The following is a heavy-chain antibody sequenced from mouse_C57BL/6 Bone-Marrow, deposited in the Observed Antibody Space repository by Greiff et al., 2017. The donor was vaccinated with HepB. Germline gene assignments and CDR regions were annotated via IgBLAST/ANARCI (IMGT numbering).Heavy chain of an antibody. D-gene: IGHD1-1*01. J-gene: IGHJ3*01. CDR2: IYPGNSDT. Sequence: EVQLVESGTVLARPGASVKMSCKTSGYTFTSYWMHWVKQRPGQGLEWIGAIYPGNSDTSYNQKFKGKAKLTAVTSASTAYMELSGLTNEDSAVYYCTNVMDYYGSSAWFAYWGQGTLVTVSA. CDR3: TNVMDYYGSSAWFAY. CDR1: GYTFTSYW. V-gene: IGHV1-5*01.